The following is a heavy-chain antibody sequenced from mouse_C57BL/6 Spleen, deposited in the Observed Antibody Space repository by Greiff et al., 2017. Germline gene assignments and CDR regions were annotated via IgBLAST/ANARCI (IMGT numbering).Heavy chain of an antibody. CDR2: IDPETGGT. Sequence: QVQLKESGAELVRPGASVTLSCKASGYTFTDYEMHWVKQTPVHGLEWIGAIDPETGGTAYNQKFKGKAILTADKSSSTAYMELRSLTSEDSAVYYCTRTSFFYYAMDYWGQGTSVTVSS. J-gene: IGHJ4*01. CDR1: GYTFTDYE. V-gene: IGHV1-15*01. CDR3: TRTSFFYYAMDY.